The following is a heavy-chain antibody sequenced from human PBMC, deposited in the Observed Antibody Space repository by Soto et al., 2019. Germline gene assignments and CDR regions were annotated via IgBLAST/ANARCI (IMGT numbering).Heavy chain of an antibody. J-gene: IGHJ4*02. Sequence: EVQLVESGGGLVKPGESLRLSCTASGFTFNYAWMSWVRQAPGKGLEWVARIRTKTEDEATDYAAPVKGRFSVSRDDSKNTVHLQMNSLKTEDTAVYYCAKGAPTGTFFDYWGQGILVTVSS. CDR3: AKGAPTGTFFDY. CDR2: IRTKTEDEAT. V-gene: IGHV3-15*01. D-gene: IGHD3-10*01. CDR1: GFTFNYAW.